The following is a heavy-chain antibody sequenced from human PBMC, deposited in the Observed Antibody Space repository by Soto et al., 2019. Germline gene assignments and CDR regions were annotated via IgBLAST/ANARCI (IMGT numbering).Heavy chain of an antibody. V-gene: IGHV3-30-3*01. J-gene: IGHJ4*02. CDR3: ARELYSSSDY. CDR2: ISYDGSNK. Sequence: PGGSLRLSCAASGFTFSSYAMHWVRQAPGKGLEWVAVISYDGSNKYYADSVKGRFTISRDNSKNTLYLQMNSLRAEDTAVHYCARELYSSSDYWGQGTLVTVSS. D-gene: IGHD6-6*01. CDR1: GFTFSSYA.